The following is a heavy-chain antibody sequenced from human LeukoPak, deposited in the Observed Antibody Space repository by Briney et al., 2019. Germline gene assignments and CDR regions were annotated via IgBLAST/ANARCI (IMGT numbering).Heavy chain of an antibody. CDR1: GGAFSSYA. D-gene: IGHD6-13*01. Sequence: SVKVSCKASGGAFSSYAISWVRQAPGQGLEWMGGIIPIFGTANYAQKFQGRVTITTDESTSTAYMELSSLRSEDTAVYYCARDTRIAAAGTRRYNWFDPWGQGTLVTVSS. CDR2: IIPIFGTA. J-gene: IGHJ5*02. CDR3: ARDTRIAAAGTRRYNWFDP. V-gene: IGHV1-69*05.